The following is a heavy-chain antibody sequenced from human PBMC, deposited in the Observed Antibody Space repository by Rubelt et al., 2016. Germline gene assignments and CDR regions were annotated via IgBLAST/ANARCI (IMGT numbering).Heavy chain of an antibody. D-gene: IGHD4/OR15-4a*01. V-gene: IGHV4-39*01. Sequence: QLQLQESGPGLVKPSETLSLTCTVSGGSISSSNYYWAWIRQPPGKGLEWIGSIYYSGSTYYNPSLKSRVTMSVDTSKNQCSRKRSYVTAADTAVYYCARQGDHTNYHYLDYWGQGTLVTVSS. CDR2: IYYSGST. CDR3: ARQGDHTNYHYLDY. CDR1: GGSISSSNYY. J-gene: IGHJ4*02.